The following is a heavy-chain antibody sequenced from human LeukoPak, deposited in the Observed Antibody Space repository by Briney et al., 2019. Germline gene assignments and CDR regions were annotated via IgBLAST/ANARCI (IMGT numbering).Heavy chain of an antibody. D-gene: IGHD3-10*01. CDR1: GGTFSSYA. V-gene: IGHV1-69*04. Sequence: SVKVSCKASGGTFSSYAISWVRQAPGQGLEWMGRIIPILGIANYAQKFQGRVTITADKSTSTAYMELSSLRSEDTAVYYCARDYGSITMVRGVLYWGQGTLVTVSS. CDR3: ARDYGSITMVRGVLY. CDR2: IIPILGIA. J-gene: IGHJ4*02.